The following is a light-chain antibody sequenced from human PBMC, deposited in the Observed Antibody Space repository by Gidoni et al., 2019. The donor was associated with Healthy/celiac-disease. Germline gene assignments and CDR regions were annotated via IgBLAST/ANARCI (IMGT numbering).Light chain of an antibody. CDR1: KLGDKY. CDR3: QAWDSSTEV. J-gene: IGLJ2*01. V-gene: IGLV3-1*01. CDR2: QDS. Sequence: SYELTQPPSVSLSPGQTASITCSGDKLGDKYACWSQQKPGQSPVLVRYQDSKRPSGIPERFSGSNSGNTATRNRSGTQAMDEADYYCQAWDSSTEVFGGGTKLTVL.